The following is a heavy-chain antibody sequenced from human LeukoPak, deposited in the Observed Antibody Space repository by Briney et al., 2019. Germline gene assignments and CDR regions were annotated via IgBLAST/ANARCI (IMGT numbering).Heavy chain of an antibody. J-gene: IGHJ4*02. CDR1: GGSISSHY. D-gene: IGHD1-26*01. CDR2: IYYSGST. CDR3: ARDPRGAGRDY. V-gene: IGHV4-59*11. Sequence: SETLSFTCTVAGGSISSHYWSWIRQPPGKGLEWSGYIYYSGSTNYNPSLKSRVTISVDTSKNQFSLKLSSVTAADTAVYYCARDPRGAGRDYWGQGTLVTVSS.